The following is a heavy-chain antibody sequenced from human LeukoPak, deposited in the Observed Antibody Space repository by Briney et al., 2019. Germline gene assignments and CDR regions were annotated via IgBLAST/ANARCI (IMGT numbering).Heavy chain of an antibody. CDR3: ARTYYYGSGSGGEDY. CDR1: GYSISSGYY. CDR2: IYHSGST. J-gene: IGHJ4*02. Sequence: PSETLSLTCTVSGYSISSGYYWGWVRQPPGKGLEWVGSIYHSGSTYYNPSLKSRVTISVDTSKNQFSLKLSSVTAADTAVYYCARTYYYGSGSGGEDYWGQGTLVTVSS. D-gene: IGHD3-10*01. V-gene: IGHV4-38-2*02.